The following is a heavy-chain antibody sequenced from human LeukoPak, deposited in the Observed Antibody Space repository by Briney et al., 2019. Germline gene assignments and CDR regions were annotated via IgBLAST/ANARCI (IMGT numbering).Heavy chain of an antibody. CDR3: ARGVWVEWLQRTVHFDY. J-gene: IGHJ4*02. D-gene: IGHD3-3*01. CDR2: IYYSGST. CDR1: GGSISSYY. V-gene: IGHV4-59*01. Sequence: PSETLSLTCTVSGGSISSYYWSWIRQPPGKGLEWIGYIYYSGSTNYNPSLKSRVTISVDTSKNQFSLKLSSVTAADTAFYYCARGVWVEWLQRTVHFDYWGQGILVTVSS.